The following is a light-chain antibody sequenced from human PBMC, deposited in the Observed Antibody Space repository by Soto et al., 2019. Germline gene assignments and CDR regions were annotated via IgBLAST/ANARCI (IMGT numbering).Light chain of an antibody. J-gene: IGKJ1*01. V-gene: IGKV3D-20*02. Sequence: DIVLTQSPGTLSLSPGERATLSCRASQSVTSNYLAWYQQKPGQAPRLLIYDASNRATGIPDRFSGSGSGTDLTITISRLEPEDFEVYYCQQRSSWPGTFGQGTKVDIK. CDR1: QSVTSNY. CDR3: QQRSSWPGT. CDR2: DAS.